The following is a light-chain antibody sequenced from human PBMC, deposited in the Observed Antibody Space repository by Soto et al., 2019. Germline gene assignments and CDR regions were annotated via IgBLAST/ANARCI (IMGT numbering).Light chain of an antibody. J-gene: IGKJ2*01. V-gene: IGKV1-39*01. CDR3: QQSYSTPMYT. Sequence: DIQMTQSPSSLSASVGDRVTITCRASQSISSYVNWYQQKPGKARKLLIYAASSLQSGVPSRFSGSGSGTDFTLTISSLQPEDFATYYCQQSYSTPMYTFGQGTKLEIK. CDR2: AAS. CDR1: QSISSY.